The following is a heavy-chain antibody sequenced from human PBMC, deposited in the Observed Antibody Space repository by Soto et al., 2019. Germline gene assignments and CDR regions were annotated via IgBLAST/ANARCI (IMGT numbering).Heavy chain of an antibody. CDR2: IYYSGST. CDR3: ARVRYYGSGSYYNDY. CDR1: GGSISSYY. D-gene: IGHD3-10*01. Sequence: PSETLSLTCTVSGGSISSYYWSWIRQPPGKGLEWIGYIYYSGSTNYNPSLKSRVTISVDTSKNQFSLKLSSVTAADTAVYYCARVRYYGSGSYYNDYWGQGTLVTVSS. V-gene: IGHV4-59*01. J-gene: IGHJ4*02.